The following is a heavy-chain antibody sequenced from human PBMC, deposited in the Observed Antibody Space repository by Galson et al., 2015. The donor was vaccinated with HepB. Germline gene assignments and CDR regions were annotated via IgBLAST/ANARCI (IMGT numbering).Heavy chain of an antibody. V-gene: IGHV3-21*01. J-gene: IGHJ6*02. CDR2: ISSSSSYI. CDR3: AKDPSLYCSSTSCYHGMDV. Sequence: SLRLSCAASGFTFSSYEMNWVRQAPGKGLEWVSSISSSSSYIYYADSVKGRFTISRDNAKNSLYLQMNSLRAEDTAVYYCAKDPSLYCSSTSCYHGMDVWGQGTTVTVSS. CDR1: GFTFSSYE. D-gene: IGHD2-2*01.